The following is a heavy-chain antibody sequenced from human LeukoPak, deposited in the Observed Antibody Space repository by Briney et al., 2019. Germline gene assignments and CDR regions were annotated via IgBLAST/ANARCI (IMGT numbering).Heavy chain of an antibody. CDR3: ARGGSITMVRGFTFDY. V-gene: IGHV3-53*01. J-gene: IGHJ4*02. CDR2: IYSGGST. D-gene: IGHD3-10*01. CDR1: GSTVSSNY. Sequence: PGGSLRLSCAASGSTVSSNYMSWVRQAPGKGLEWVSVIYSGGSTYYADSVKGRFTISRDNSKNTLYLQMNSLRAEDTAVYYCARGGSITMVRGFTFDYWGQGTLVTVSS.